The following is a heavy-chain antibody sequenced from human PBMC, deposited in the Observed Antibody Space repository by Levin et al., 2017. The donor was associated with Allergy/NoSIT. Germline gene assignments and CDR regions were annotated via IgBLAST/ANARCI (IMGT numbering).Heavy chain of an antibody. CDR1: GASISSSH. D-gene: IGHD2-15*01. Sequence: SQTLSLPCIVSGASISSSHWSWIRQPPGKGLEWIGYIYYSGSTNYNPSVKSRVTMSVDTSRNQISLTLNSVTAADTAVYYCARDRVVASSGTYYYYGTAVWGQGTTVTVSS. CDR3: ARDRVVASSGTYYYYGTAV. J-gene: IGHJ6*02. V-gene: IGHV4-59*01. CDR2: IYYSGST.